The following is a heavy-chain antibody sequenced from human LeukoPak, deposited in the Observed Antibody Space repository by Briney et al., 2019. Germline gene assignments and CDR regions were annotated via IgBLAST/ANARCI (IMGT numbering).Heavy chain of an antibody. Sequence: GGSLRLSCAASAFTFNTYWMHWVRQAPGKGLEWVSGISWNSGSIGYADSVKGRFTISRDNAKNSLYLQMNSLRAEDTALYYCAKDINPVTPSGDAFDIWGQGTMVTVSS. CDR3: AKDINPVTPSGDAFDI. CDR2: ISWNSGSI. V-gene: IGHV3-9*01. J-gene: IGHJ3*02. CDR1: AFTFNTYW. D-gene: IGHD5-18*01.